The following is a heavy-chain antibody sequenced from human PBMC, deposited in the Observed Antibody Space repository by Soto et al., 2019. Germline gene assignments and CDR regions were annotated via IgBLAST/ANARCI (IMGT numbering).Heavy chain of an antibody. CDR2: MSHSGGT. Sequence: QVQLQQWGAGLLKPSETLSLTCAVFGGSVNSGNYYWSWIRQPPGKGLEWIGEMSHSGGTHFNPSLTSRVTISVDTSKNQFSLKMSSVTAADTALYYCARVERGTATTVVDAFDILGPWTMVTVSS. CDR3: ARVERGTATTVVDAFDI. D-gene: IGHD1-1*01. CDR1: GGSVNSGNYY. V-gene: IGHV4-34*01. J-gene: IGHJ3*02.